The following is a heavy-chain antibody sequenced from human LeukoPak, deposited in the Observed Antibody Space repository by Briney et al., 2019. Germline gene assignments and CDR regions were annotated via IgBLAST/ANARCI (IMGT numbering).Heavy chain of an antibody. Sequence: SETLSLTCAVYGGSFSGYYWRWIRQPPGKGLEWIGEINHSGSTNYNPSLKSRVTMSVDTSKNQFSLKLSSVTAADTAVYYCASHRLKRSYGDHYYFDYWGQGTLVTVSS. J-gene: IGHJ4*02. CDR3: ASHRLKRSYGDHYYFDY. V-gene: IGHV4-34*01. CDR2: INHSGST. CDR1: GGSFSGYY. D-gene: IGHD4-17*01.